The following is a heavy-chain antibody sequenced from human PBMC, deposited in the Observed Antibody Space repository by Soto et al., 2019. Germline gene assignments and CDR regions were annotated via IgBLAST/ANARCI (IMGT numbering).Heavy chain of an antibody. D-gene: IGHD6-13*01. CDR1: GYTFTSYD. Sequence: QVQLVQSGAEVKKSGASVKVSCKASGYTFTSYDINWMRQATGQGLEWMGWMNPNSGNTGYAQKFQGRVTMTRNTSISTAYMELSSLRYEDTAVYYCARERSAASTGWFDPWGQGTLVTVSS. V-gene: IGHV1-8*01. CDR2: MNPNSGNT. J-gene: IGHJ5*02. CDR3: ARERSAASTGWFDP.